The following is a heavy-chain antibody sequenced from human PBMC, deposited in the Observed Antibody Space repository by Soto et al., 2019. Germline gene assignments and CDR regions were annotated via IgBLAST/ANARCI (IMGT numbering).Heavy chain of an antibody. CDR3: ARGGNVVAVTAALDY. CDR1: GDTFTEYY. D-gene: IGHD2-21*02. Sequence: QVQLMQSGAEVKKPGASVKVSCKASGDTFTEYYIHWVRQAPGQGLEWMGTVNPSGGHTTYAQHFLGRVTRTRDTATSTLYMELTSLTSEDTAVYYCARGGNVVAVTAALDYWGQGTLVTVSS. CDR2: VNPSGGHT. V-gene: IGHV1-46*01. J-gene: IGHJ4*02.